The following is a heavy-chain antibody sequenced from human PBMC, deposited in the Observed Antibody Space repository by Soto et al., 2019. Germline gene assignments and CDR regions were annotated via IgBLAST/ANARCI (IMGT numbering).Heavy chain of an antibody. CDR2: IYYSGST. D-gene: IGHD6-13*01. Sequence: SETLSLTCTVSGGSISSGGYYWSWIRQHPGKGLEWIGYIYYSGSTYYNPSLKSRVTISVDTSKNQFSLKLSSVTAADTAVYYCARSKSRYYFDYWGQGTLVTVSS. J-gene: IGHJ4*02. CDR1: GGSISSGGYY. V-gene: IGHV4-31*03. CDR3: ARSKSRYYFDY.